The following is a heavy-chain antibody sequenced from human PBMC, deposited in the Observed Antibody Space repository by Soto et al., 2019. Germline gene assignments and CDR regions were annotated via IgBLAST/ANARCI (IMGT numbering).Heavy chain of an antibody. V-gene: IGHV1-18*01. J-gene: IGHJ4*02. Sequence: ASVKVSCKASGYTFTSYGISWVRQAPGQGLEWMGWISAYNGNTNYAQKLQGRVTMTTDTSTSTAYMELRSLRSDDTAVYYCARREVDYYGSGSLFDYWGQGTLVTVSS. CDR2: ISAYNGNT. CDR3: ARREVDYYGSGSLFDY. CDR1: GYTFTSYG. D-gene: IGHD3-10*01.